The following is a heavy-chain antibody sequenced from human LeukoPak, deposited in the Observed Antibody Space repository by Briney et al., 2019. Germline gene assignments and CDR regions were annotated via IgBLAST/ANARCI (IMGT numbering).Heavy chain of an antibody. CDR3: AVGAHRLYFDY. D-gene: IGHD1-26*01. J-gene: IGHJ4*02. Sequence: GSLRLSCAASGFTFSSYAMSWVRQPPGKGLEWIGEINHSGSTNYNPSLKSRVTISVDTSKNQFSLKLSSVTAADTAVYYCAVGAHRLYFDYWGQGTLVTVSS. V-gene: IGHV4-34*08. CDR1: GFTFSSYA. CDR2: INHSGST.